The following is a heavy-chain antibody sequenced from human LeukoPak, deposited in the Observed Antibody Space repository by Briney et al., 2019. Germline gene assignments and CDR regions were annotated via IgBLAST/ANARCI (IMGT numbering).Heavy chain of an antibody. J-gene: IGHJ5*02. CDR2: IYYSGTT. CDR3: AKVGYGSGTWGWFDP. Sequence: PSETLSLTCSVSGGSISGHFWSWLRQSPGKELEYIGNIYYSGTTDYNPSLRSRVSISIDTSKNQFFLNLTSVTAADTAIYYCAKVGYGSGTWGWFDPWGQGTLVTVSS. CDR1: GGSISGHF. V-gene: IGHV4-59*11. D-gene: IGHD3-10*01.